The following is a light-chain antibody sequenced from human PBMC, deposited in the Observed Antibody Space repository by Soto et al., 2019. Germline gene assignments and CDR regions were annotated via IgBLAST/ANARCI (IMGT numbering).Light chain of an antibody. CDR1: QSISTW. CDR2: DAT. V-gene: IGKV1-5*01. CDR3: QQLRT. J-gene: IGKJ1*01. Sequence: DIQMTQSPSTLSASVGDRVTITCRASQSISTWLAWYQQKPAKAPKLLIYDATNLESGFPSRFSGSGSGTEFTLTISSLQPDDFATYYGQQLRTFGQGTKVE.